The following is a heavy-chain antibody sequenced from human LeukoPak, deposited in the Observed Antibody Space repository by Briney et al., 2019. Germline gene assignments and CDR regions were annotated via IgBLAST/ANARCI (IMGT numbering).Heavy chain of an antibody. CDR3: ARDQGVIPPRTTYYYYGMDV. J-gene: IGHJ6*02. CDR1: GYTFTSYG. CDR2: ISVYNGNT. Sequence: ASVKVSCKASGYTFTSYGISWVRQAPGQGLEWMGWISVYNGNTNYAQKLQGRVTMTTDTSTSTAYMELRSLRSDDTAVYYCARDQGVIPPRTTYYYYGMDVWGQGTTVTVSS. D-gene: IGHD3-16*02. V-gene: IGHV1-18*01.